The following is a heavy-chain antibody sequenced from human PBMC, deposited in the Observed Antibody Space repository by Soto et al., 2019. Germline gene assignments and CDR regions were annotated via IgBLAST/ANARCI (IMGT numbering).Heavy chain of an antibody. CDR2: ISYDGSNK. J-gene: IGHJ4*02. D-gene: IGHD6-19*01. CDR1: GFTFSSYG. Sequence: QVQLVESGGGVVQPGRSLRLSCAASGFTFSSYGMHWVRQAPGKGLEWVAVISYDGSNKYYADSVKGRFTISRDNSKNTLYLQMNSLRAEDTAVYYCAKGRLDSSGWPYFDYWGQGTLVTVSS. CDR3: AKGRLDSSGWPYFDY. V-gene: IGHV3-30*18.